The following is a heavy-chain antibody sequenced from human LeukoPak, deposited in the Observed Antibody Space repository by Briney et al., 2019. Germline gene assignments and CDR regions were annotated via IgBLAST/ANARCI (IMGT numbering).Heavy chain of an antibody. D-gene: IGHD6-13*01. J-gene: IGHJ4*02. V-gene: IGHV1-2*02. Sequence: ASVKVSCMASGYTFTGYYMHWVRQAPGQGLEYMGWINPNTGGTNYAQKFQGRVTMTRDTSISTAYMELSRLRSDDTAVYYCAMIIAAVYWGQGTLVTVSS. CDR1: GYTFTGYY. CDR3: AMIIAAVY. CDR2: INPNTGGT.